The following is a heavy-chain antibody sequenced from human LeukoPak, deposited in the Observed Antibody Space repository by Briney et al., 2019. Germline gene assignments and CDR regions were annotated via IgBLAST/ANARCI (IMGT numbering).Heavy chain of an antibody. Sequence: GGSLRLSCAASGFTFSDYYMSWIRQAPGKGLEWVAYIGSSGSTIYYADSVKGRFTISRDNAKKSLYLQMNSLRAEDTAVYYCARGVRPVAMRNYFDYWGQGTLVTVSS. CDR2: IGSSGSTI. CDR3: ARGVRPVAMRNYFDY. D-gene: IGHD2-2*01. J-gene: IGHJ4*02. V-gene: IGHV3-11*01. CDR1: GFTFSDYY.